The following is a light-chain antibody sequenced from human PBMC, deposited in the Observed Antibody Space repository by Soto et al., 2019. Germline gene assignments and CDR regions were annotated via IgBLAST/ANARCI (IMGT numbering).Light chain of an antibody. CDR2: DTS. J-gene: IGKJ4*01. V-gene: IGKV3-15*01. Sequence: EIVMTQSPATLSVSPGERATLSCRASQSVSSNLAWYQQKAGQAPRLLIYDTSTRATGIPARFSGSGSGTEFTLTISSLQSEDFAVYYCQQYNNWPLTFGGGTKVEIK. CDR1: QSVSSN. CDR3: QQYNNWPLT.